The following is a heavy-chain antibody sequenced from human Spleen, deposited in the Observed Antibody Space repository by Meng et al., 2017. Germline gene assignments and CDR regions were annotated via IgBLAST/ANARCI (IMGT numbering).Heavy chain of an antibody. CDR1: GGSFSGNY. CDR2: INHSVST. J-gene: IGHJ4*02. V-gene: IGHV4-34*01. D-gene: IGHD5-24*01. CDR3: ARVRRDGYNPDY. Sequence: QVHTPLGVAGSVIRSETLSLICLGYGGSFSGNYWSWIRQPPGKGLEWIGEINHSVSTNYNPSLKSRVTISVDTSKNQFSLKLSSVTAADTAVYYCARVRRDGYNPDYWGQGTLVTVSS.